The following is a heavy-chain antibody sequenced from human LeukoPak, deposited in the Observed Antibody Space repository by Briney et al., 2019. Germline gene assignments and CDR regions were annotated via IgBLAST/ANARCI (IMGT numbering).Heavy chain of an antibody. Sequence: GGSLRLSCAASGFTFSSYEMNWVRQAPGKGLEWVSYISRSGGYISYADSVKGRFTISRDNAKNSLYLQMNSLRAEDTAVYYCAREGPMLRGVIGGKIDYWGQGTLVTVSS. CDR1: GFTFSSYE. CDR2: ISRSGGYI. V-gene: IGHV3-48*03. D-gene: IGHD3-10*01. J-gene: IGHJ4*02. CDR3: AREGPMLRGVIGGKIDY.